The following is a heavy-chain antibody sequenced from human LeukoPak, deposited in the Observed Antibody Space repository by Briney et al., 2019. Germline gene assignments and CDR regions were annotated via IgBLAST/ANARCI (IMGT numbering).Heavy chain of an antibody. CDR2: IYYSGSP. CDR1: GGSISSGDYY. V-gene: IGHV4-30-4*01. CDR3: ARSDYYDSSGYLNPYYY. J-gene: IGHJ4*02. Sequence: SETLSLACTVSGGSISSGDYYWSWIRQPPGKGLEWIGYIYYSGSPYYNPSLKSRVTISVDTSKNQFSLKLSSVTAADTAVYYCARSDYYDSSGYLNPYYYWGQGTLVTVSS. D-gene: IGHD3-22*01.